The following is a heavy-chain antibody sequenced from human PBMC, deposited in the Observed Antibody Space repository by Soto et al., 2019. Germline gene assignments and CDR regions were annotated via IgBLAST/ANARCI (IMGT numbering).Heavy chain of an antibody. D-gene: IGHD6-13*01. CDR3: ARDLLEAAAGTWGLVYFDY. Sequence: QVQLQQSGPGLVKPSQTLSLTCAISGDSVSSNSAAWNWIRQSPSRGLEWLGRTYYRSKWYNDYAVSVKSRITINPDTSKNQFSLQLNSVTPEDTAVYYCARDLLEAAAGTWGLVYFDYWGQGTLVTVSS. J-gene: IGHJ4*02. CDR2: TYYRSKWYN. V-gene: IGHV6-1*01. CDR1: GDSVSSNSAA.